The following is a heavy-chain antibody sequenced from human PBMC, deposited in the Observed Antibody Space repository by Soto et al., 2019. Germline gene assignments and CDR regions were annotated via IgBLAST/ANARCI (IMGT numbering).Heavy chain of an antibody. CDR1: GGSVSSGSYY. CDR2: INHSGST. J-gene: IGHJ4*02. V-gene: IGHV4-61*01. CDR3: ARGRLWYSLEYFYFDY. D-gene: IGHD6-13*01. Sequence: PSETLSLTCTVSGGSVSSGSYYWTWNRQPPGKGLEWIGEINHSGSTNYNPSLKSRVTISIDTSKNQFSLKLTSVTAADTAVYYCARGRLWYSLEYFYFDYWGQGSLVTVCS.